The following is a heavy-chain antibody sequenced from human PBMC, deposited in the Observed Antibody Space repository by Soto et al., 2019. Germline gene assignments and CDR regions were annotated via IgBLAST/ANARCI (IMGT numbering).Heavy chain of an antibody. CDR1: GGSISSGGYY. CDR2: IYYSGST. D-gene: IGHD3-10*01. V-gene: IGHV4-31*03. Sequence: TLSLTCTVSGGSISSGGYYWSWIRQHPGKGLEWIGYIYYSGSTYYNPSLKSRVTISVDTSKNQFSLKLSSVTAADTAVYYCARAGLSGGLVFDYWGQGTLVTVSS. CDR3: ARAGLSGGLVFDY. J-gene: IGHJ4*02.